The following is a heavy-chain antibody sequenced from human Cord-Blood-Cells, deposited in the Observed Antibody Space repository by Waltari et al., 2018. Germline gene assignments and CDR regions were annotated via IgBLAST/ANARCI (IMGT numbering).Heavy chain of an antibody. V-gene: IGHV3-33*01. Sequence: QVQLVESGGGVVQPGRSLRLSCAASGFTFSSYGMPWVRQAPGKGLEWVAVIWYDGSNKYYADSVKGRFTIPRDNSKNTLYLQMNSLRAEDTAVYYCAAGIAAAVFDYWGQGTLVTVSS. D-gene: IGHD6-13*01. CDR2: IWYDGSNK. CDR1: GFTFSSYG. J-gene: IGHJ4*02. CDR3: AAGIAAAVFDY.